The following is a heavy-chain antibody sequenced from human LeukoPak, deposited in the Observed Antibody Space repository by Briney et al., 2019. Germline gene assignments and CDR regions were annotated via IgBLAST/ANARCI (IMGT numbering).Heavy chain of an antibody. CDR3: ARVRVTGYSNFAY. D-gene: IGHD3-9*01. CDR2: IYHSGNT. CDR1: GFTISSYN. J-gene: IGHJ4*02. Sequence: GGSLRLSCAASGFTISSYNMAWVGKAPGKGLEWVSVIYHSGNTDYADSVKGRFTISRDNSKNTVYLQMSSLRAEDTAVYYCARVRVTGYSNFAYWGQGTLVTVSS. V-gene: IGHV3-53*01.